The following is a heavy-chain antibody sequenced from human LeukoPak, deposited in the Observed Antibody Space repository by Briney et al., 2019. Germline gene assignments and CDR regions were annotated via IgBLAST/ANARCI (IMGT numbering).Heavy chain of an antibody. CDR2: ISYDGRNE. V-gene: IGHV3-30*18. CDR1: GFSFGDYN. Sequence: GGSLRLSCEASGFSFGDYNMNWVRQAPGKGLEWVAVISYDGRNEYYGDSVKGRFTISRDNSKNTLYLQMNSLRAEDTAVYYCAKTHGSGSYYPFDYWGQGTLVTVSS. CDR3: AKTHGSGSYYPFDY. J-gene: IGHJ4*02. D-gene: IGHD3-10*01.